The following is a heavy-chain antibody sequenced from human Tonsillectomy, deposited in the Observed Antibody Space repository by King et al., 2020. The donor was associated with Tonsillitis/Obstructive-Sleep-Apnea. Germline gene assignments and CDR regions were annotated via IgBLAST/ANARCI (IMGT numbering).Heavy chain of an antibody. V-gene: IGHV1-18*01. CDR3: AGVGGDSSGCRP. CDR2: ISAYNGDT. Sequence: VQLVESGAEVKKPGASVKVSCKASGYTFTSYGISWVRQAPGQGLEWMGWISAYNGDTIYEQRLQGRFTMTTDTSTTTAYLELRSLRADDTAVYYCAGVGGDSSGCRPWGQGTLVTVSS. CDR1: GYTFTSYG. D-gene: IGHD6-19*01. J-gene: IGHJ5*02.